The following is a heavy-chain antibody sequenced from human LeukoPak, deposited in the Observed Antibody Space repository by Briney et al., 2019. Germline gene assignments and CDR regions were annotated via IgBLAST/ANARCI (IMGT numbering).Heavy chain of an antibody. Sequence: PSETLSLTCTVSGGSISSSSYYWGWIRQPPGKGLGWIGSIYYSGSTYYNPSLKSRVTISVDTSKNQFSLKLSSVTAADTAVYYCARDSLSGSQDYWGQGTLVTVSS. CDR3: ARDSLSGSQDY. J-gene: IGHJ4*02. CDR1: GGSISSSSYY. CDR2: IYYSGST. D-gene: IGHD1-26*01. V-gene: IGHV4-39*07.